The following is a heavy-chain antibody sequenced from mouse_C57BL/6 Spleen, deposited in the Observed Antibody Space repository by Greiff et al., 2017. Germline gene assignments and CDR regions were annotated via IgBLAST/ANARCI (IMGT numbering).Heavy chain of an antibody. CDR3: ARRDDYAGDY. CDR1: GYTFTSYW. D-gene: IGHD2-4*01. J-gene: IGHJ4*01. V-gene: IGHV1-52*01. Sequence: VQLQQPGAELVRPGSSVKLSCKASGYTFTSYWMHWVKQRPIQGLEWIGNIDPSDSETHYNQKFKDKATLTVDKSSSTAYMQLSSLTSEDSAVYYCARRDDYAGDYWGQGTSVTVSS. CDR2: IDPSDSET.